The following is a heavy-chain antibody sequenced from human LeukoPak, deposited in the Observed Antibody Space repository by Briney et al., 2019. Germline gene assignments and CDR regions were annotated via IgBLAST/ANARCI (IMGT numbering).Heavy chain of an antibody. CDR3: AKFSHYTIVAAPYY. D-gene: IGHD5-12*01. CDR2: IYSGGST. Sequence: GGSLRLSCAASGFTVSSNYMSWVRQAPGKGLEWVSVIYSGGSTYYADSVKGRFTISRDNSKSTLYLQMNSLRAEDTAVYYCAKFSHYTIVAAPYYWGQGTLVTVSS. J-gene: IGHJ4*02. CDR1: GFTVSSNY. V-gene: IGHV3-53*01.